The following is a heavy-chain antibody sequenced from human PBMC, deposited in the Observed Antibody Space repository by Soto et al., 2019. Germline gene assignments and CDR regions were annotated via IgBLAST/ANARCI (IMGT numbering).Heavy chain of an antibody. V-gene: IGHV4-31*03. D-gene: IGHD5-12*01. J-gene: IGHJ4*02. CDR3: SRGRYSGYGYFDY. CDR1: GGSISSGGYY. CDR2: IYHSGTI. Sequence: QVQLQESGPGLVKPSQTLSLTCTVSGGSISSGGYYWTWIRQHPGKGLGWIGYIYHSGTIYYNQSLQSRVTISIDTSKNQFSLTLSSVTAADTAVYYCSRGRYSGYGYFDYWGQGILVTVSS.